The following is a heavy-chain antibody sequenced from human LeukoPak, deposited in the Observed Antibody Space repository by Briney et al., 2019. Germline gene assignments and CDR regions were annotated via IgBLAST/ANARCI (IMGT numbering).Heavy chain of an antibody. D-gene: IGHD3-3*01. CDR1: GFTFSDYY. CDR2: ISGSGSTI. CDR3: ARPHSISGDDAFDI. Sequence: PGGSLRLSCAASGFTFSDYYMSWIRQAPGKGLEWVSYISGSGSTIYHADSVKGRFTISRDNAKNSLFLQMNSLRAEDTAVYYCARPHSISGDDAFDIWGHGTMVSVSS. J-gene: IGHJ3*02. V-gene: IGHV3-11*04.